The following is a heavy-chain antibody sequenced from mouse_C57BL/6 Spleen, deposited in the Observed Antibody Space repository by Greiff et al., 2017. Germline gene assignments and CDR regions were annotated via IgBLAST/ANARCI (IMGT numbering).Heavy chain of an antibody. CDR1: GFTFSSYA. V-gene: IGHV5-4*01. Sequence: EVHLVESGGGLVKPGGSLKLSCAASGFTFSSYAMSWVRQTPEKRLEWVATISDGGSYTYYPDNVKGRFTISRDNAKNNLYLQMSHLKSEDTAMYYCARDRDGKGYYFDYWGQGTTLTVSS. CDR2: ISDGGSYT. J-gene: IGHJ2*01. D-gene: IGHD2-1*01. CDR3: ARDRDGKGYYFDY.